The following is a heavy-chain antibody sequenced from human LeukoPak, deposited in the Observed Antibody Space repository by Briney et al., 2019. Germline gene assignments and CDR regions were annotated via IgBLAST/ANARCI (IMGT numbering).Heavy chain of an antibody. CDR3: ARGYYYDSSGGGFDY. CDR1: GGSISSGGYS. CDR2: IYHSGSA. J-gene: IGHJ4*02. Sequence: PSETLSLTGAVSGGSISSGGYSWSWIRQPPGKGLEWIGYIYHSGSAYYNPSLKSRVTISVDRSKNQFSLKLSSVTAADTAVYYCARGYYYDSSGGGFDYWGQGTLVTVSS. V-gene: IGHV4-30-2*01. D-gene: IGHD3-22*01.